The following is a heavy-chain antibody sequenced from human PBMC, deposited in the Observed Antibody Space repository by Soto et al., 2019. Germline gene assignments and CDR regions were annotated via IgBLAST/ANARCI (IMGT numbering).Heavy chain of an antibody. CDR2: ISGSGSIV. V-gene: IGHV3-11*01. CDR1: GFIFSDYY. D-gene: IGHD3-10*01. Sequence: QVQLVESGGGLVKPGGSLRLSCAASGFIFSDYYMSWIRQAPGKGLEWVSYISGSGSIVYYADSMKGRFTISRDNAKNSVYLQMNSLRVDDTAVYCCARDRGLYYYVSGSPSDLWGQGVLVTVSS. J-gene: IGHJ5*02. CDR3: ARDRGLYYYVSGSPSDL.